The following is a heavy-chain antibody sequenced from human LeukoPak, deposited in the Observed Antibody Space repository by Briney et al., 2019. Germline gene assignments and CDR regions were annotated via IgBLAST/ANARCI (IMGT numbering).Heavy chain of an antibody. CDR3: TTGIRGD. J-gene: IGHJ4*02. CDR1: GLTVTNAW. Sequence: GGSLRLSCSASGLTVTNAWMNWVRQAPGEGLDWVGRIASKTDGGATDYAAPVKGRFTISRDDSKNTLNLQMNSLKTEDTAVYYCTTGIRGDWGQGTLVTVSS. V-gene: IGHV3-15*07. CDR2: IASKTDGGAT. D-gene: IGHD3-10*01.